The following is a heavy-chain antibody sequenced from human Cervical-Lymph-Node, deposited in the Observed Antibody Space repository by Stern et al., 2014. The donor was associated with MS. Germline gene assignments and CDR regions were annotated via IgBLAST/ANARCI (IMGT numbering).Heavy chain of an antibody. CDR1: GFTFSNYS. CDR3: GGNY. CDR2: ITSTSTYT. J-gene: IGHJ4*02. Sequence: EVQPVESGGGLVKPWGPPRLSCAASGFTFSNYSMSWVRPAPGKGLEWVSSITSTSTYTYYADSVRGRFTISRDNAKKSLYLQMNSLRAEDTAVYYCGGNYWGQGTLVTVSS. V-gene: IGHV3-21*01.